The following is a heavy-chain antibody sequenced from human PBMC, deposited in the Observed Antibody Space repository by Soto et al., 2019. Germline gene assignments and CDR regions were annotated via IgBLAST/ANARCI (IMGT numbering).Heavy chain of an antibody. Sequence: QVQLVESGGGLVKPGGSLRLSCAASGLTLSDYYMTWIRQAPGKGLEWVSDISFSSSYTSYADSVKGRFTISRDNAKNSLYLQMNSMRAADTAVYYCARDGYGFGKGYYLDHWGQGTLVTVSS. CDR2: ISFSSSYT. V-gene: IGHV3-11*06. D-gene: IGHD5-18*01. CDR1: GLTLSDYY. J-gene: IGHJ4*02. CDR3: ARDGYGFGKGYYLDH.